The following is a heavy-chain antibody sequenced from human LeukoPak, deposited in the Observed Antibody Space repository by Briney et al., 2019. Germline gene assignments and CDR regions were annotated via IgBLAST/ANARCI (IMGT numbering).Heavy chain of an antibody. J-gene: IGHJ4*02. CDR2: IYYSGST. CDR1: GGSISSGGYY. V-gene: IGHV4-31*03. CDR3: ASTILIVGATTIYYFDY. D-gene: IGHD1-26*01. Sequence: PSETLSLTCTVSGGSISSGGYYWSWIRQHPGKGLEWIGYIYYSGSTYYNPSLKSRVTISVDTSKNQFSLKLSSVTAADTAVYYCASTILIVGATTIYYFDYWGQGTLVTVS.